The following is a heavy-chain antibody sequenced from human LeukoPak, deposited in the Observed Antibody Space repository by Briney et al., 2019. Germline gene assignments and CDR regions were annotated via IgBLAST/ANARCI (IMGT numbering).Heavy chain of an antibody. D-gene: IGHD3-10*01. Sequence: SVKVSCKASGGTFSSYAISWVRQAPGQGLEWMGGIIPIFGTANYAQKFQDRVTITKDTSTGTAYMDLRNLRTDDTAMYYCARNGRVRRVVKDLFEYWGQGTLVAVSS. CDR2: IIPIFGTA. V-gene: IGHV1-69*05. J-gene: IGHJ4*02. CDR1: GGTFSSYA. CDR3: ARNGRVRRVVKDLFEY.